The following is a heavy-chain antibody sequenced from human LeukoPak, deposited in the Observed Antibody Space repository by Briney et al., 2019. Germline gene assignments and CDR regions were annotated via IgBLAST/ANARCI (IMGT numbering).Heavy chain of an antibody. V-gene: IGHV3-73*01. CDR1: GFTFSGSA. CDR2: IRSKANSYAT. CDR3: TRSGYSYGSFDY. J-gene: IGHJ4*02. Sequence: GGSLRLSCAASGFTFSGSAMHWVRQASGKGLEWVGRIRSKANSYATAYAASVKGRFTISRDDSKNPAYLQMNSLKTEDTAVYYCTRSGYSYGSFDYWGQGTLVTVSS. D-gene: IGHD5-18*01.